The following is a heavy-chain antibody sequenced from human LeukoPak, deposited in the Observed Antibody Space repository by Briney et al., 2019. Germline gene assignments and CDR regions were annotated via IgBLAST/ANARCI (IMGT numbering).Heavy chain of an antibody. CDR1: GFTFSSYA. Sequence: PGGSLRLSCAASGFTFSSYAMSWVRQAPGKGLEWVSAISGSGSSTYYADSVKGRFTISRDNSKNTLYLQMNSLRAEDTAVYYCARDSFGPGPDNYGSGSYNYYYYGMDVWVQGTTVTVSS. D-gene: IGHD3-10*01. CDR3: ARDSFGPGPDNYGSGSYNYYYYGMDV. J-gene: IGHJ6*02. CDR2: ISGSGSST. V-gene: IGHV3-23*01.